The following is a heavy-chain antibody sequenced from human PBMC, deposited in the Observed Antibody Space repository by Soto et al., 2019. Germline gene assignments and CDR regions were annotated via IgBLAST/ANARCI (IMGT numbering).Heavy chain of an antibody. Sequence: SETLSLTCTVSGGSISSYYWSWIRQPPGKGLEWIGYIYYSGNTNYNPSLKSRVTISVDTSKNQFSLKLSSVTAADTAVYYCARVGGSYKEPWFDPWGQGTLVTVSS. CDR3: ARVGGSYKEPWFDP. CDR2: IYYSGNT. V-gene: IGHV4-59*01. CDR1: GGSISSYY. J-gene: IGHJ5*02. D-gene: IGHD1-26*01.